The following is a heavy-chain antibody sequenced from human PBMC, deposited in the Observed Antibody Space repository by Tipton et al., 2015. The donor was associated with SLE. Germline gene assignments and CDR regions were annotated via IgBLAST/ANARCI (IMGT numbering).Heavy chain of an antibody. Sequence: PGLVKPSETLSLTCVVFSISTDFHWGWIRQSPGKGMEWIGSITQSGNTNYNPSLKSRLSISLDTSKNQLSLKLRSVTAADTAMYYCARAWDHDLRSAYAFDSWGQGTLVTISS. D-gene: IGHD3-3*01. J-gene: IGHJ4*02. CDR2: ITQSGNT. CDR3: ARAWDHDLRSAYAFDS. CDR1: SISTDFH. V-gene: IGHV4-38-2*01.